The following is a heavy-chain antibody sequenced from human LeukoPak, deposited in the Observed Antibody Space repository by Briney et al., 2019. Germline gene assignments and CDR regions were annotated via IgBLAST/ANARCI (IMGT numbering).Heavy chain of an antibody. Sequence: PSETLSLTCTVSGAPISAFHWTWFRQPAGKGLEWIGLIYSSGSTLFNPSLKSRVAMSVDLTKNQLSLKLTSVTAADTAMYYCARKDGDYWGRGTLVTVSS. CDR1: GAPISAFH. CDR3: ARKDGDY. J-gene: IGHJ4*02. CDR2: IYSSGST. V-gene: IGHV4-4*07.